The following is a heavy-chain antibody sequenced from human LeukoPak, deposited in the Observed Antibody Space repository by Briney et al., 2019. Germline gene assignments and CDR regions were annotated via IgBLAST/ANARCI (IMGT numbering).Heavy chain of an antibody. D-gene: IGHD3-3*01. CDR3: ARGTTYYDFWSGYTFGDAFDI. V-gene: IGHV4-34*01. Sequence: SETLSLTCAVYGGSFSGYYWSWIRQPPGKGLEWIGEINHSGSTNYNPSLKSRVTISVDTSKNQFSLKLSSVTAADTAVYYCARGTTYYDFWSGYTFGDAFDIWGQGTMVTVSS. CDR2: INHSGST. J-gene: IGHJ3*02. CDR1: GGSFSGYY.